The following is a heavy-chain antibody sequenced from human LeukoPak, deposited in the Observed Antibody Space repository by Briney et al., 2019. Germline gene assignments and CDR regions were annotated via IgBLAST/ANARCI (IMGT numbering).Heavy chain of an antibody. CDR1: GNTFTSYD. CDR3: ARDFSVAGTSDY. Sequence: ASVKVSCKASGNTFTSYDINWVRQATGQGLEWMGWMNPYSGNTGYAQKFQGRVTMTRDMSTSTVYMELSSLRSEDTAVYYCARDFSVAGTSDYWGQGTLVTVSS. D-gene: IGHD6-19*01. V-gene: IGHV1-8*02. J-gene: IGHJ4*02. CDR2: MNPYSGNT.